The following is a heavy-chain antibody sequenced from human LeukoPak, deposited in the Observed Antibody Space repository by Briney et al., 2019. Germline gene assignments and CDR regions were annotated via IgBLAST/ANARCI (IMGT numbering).Heavy chain of an antibody. J-gene: IGHJ3*02. V-gene: IGHV4-34*01. CDR1: GGSFSGYY. CDR2: INHSGST. D-gene: IGHD6-25*01. CDR3: ARDGYSFDI. Sequence: KSSETLSLTCAVYGGSFSGYYWNWIRQPPGKGLEWIGEINHSGSTNYNPSLKSRVTISVDTSKNQFSLKLSSVSAADTAVYYCARDGYSFDIWGQGTMVTVSS.